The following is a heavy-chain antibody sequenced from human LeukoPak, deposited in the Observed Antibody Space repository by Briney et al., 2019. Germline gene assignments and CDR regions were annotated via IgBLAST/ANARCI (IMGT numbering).Heavy chain of an antibody. CDR3: ARDSEYSISFAFDI. V-gene: IGHV3-7*01. J-gene: IGHJ3*02. Sequence: GGSLRLSCAASGFTFSSHWMTWVRQAPGKGLEWVANINQDGSERYYVDSVKGRFTISRDNAKNSLYLQMNSLRAEDTAVYYCARDSEYSISFAFDIWGQGTMVTVSS. CDR2: INQDGSER. D-gene: IGHD6-13*01. CDR1: GFTFSSHW.